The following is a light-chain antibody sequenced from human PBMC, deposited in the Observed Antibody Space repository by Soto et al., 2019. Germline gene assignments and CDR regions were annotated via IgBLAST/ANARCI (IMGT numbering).Light chain of an antibody. V-gene: IGKV3-15*01. Sequence: EIVLTQSPATLSVSPGGRATLSCRASQSISDTLAWYQQKPGQAPRLLIYGASKRATGFPARFSGSGSCTDFTLTISSLQAEDFEVYYCQQYNNWPWTCGQGIKVEIK. CDR3: QQYNNWPWT. CDR2: GAS. J-gene: IGKJ1*01. CDR1: QSISDT.